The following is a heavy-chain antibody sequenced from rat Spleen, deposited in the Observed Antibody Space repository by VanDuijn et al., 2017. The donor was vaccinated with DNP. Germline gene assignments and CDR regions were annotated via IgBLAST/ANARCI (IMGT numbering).Heavy chain of an antibody. J-gene: IGHJ2*01. D-gene: IGHD1-9*01. CDR1: GFTFSDYN. Sequence: EVQLVESGGGLVQPGRSLKLSCAASGFTFSDYNMAWVRQAPKKGLEWVATISYDGSSTYYRNSVKGRFTISRDNAKSTLYLQMDSLRSEDTATYYCARHPDTYYGYTYFDYWGQGVMVTVSS. CDR3: ARHPDTYYGYTYFDY. CDR2: ISYDGSST. V-gene: IGHV5-7*01.